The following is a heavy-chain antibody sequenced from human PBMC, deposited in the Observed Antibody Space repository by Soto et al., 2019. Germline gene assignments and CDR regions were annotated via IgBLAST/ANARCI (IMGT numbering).Heavy chain of an antibody. J-gene: IGHJ4*02. V-gene: IGHV3-23*01. CDR1: GFTFGTYA. Sequence: PGGSLRLSCAASGFTFGTYAMSWVRQAQGKGLEWVSTITGSGGSTHYADSVKGRFTISRDNSKNTLYLQMNSLTAEDTAVYYCATNFLVGYYYFDYWGQGTLVTVSS. CDR2: ITGSGGST. D-gene: IGHD3-9*01. CDR3: ATNFLVGYYYFDY.